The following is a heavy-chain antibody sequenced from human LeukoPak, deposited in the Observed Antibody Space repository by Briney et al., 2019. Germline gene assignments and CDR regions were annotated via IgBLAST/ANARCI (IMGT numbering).Heavy chain of an antibody. V-gene: IGHV1-69*02. CDR1: GGTFSSYT. CDR2: IIPILGIA. Sequence: RASVKVSCKASGGTFSSYTISWVRQAPGQGLEWMGRIIPILGIANYAQKFQGRVTITADKSTSTAYMELSSLRSEDTAVYYCARLADNWNDDFDYRGQGTLVTVSS. D-gene: IGHD1-20*01. CDR3: ARLADNWNDDFDY. J-gene: IGHJ4*02.